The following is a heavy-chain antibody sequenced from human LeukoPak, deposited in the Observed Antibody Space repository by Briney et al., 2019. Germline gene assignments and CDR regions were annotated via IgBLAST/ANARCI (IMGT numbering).Heavy chain of an antibody. J-gene: IGHJ4*02. CDR2: ISYDGSNK. D-gene: IGHD2-2*01. CDR1: GFTFSSYG. CDR3: AKGGPVPAATSFDY. Sequence: GGSLRLSCAASGFTFSSYGMHWVRQAPGKGLEWVAAISYDGSNKYYADSVKGRFTISRDNSKNTLYLQMNSLRAEDTAVYYCAKGGPVPAATSFDYWGQGTLVTVSS. V-gene: IGHV3-30*18.